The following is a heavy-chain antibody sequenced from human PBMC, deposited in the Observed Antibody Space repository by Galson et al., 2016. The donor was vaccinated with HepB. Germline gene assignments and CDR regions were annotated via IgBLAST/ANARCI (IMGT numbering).Heavy chain of an antibody. J-gene: IGHJ4*02. V-gene: IGHV3-72*01. CDR3: ARLSWQWLVPIFDY. Sequence: CAASGYTSSDHYMDWVRQATGKGLEWVGRTRNRRNSFITEYAASVRGRFTISRDDSKNSVYLQMNSLRAEDTAVYYCARLSWQWLVPIFDYWGQGTLVTVSS. CDR1: GYTSSDHY. D-gene: IGHD6-19*01. CDR2: TRNRRNSFIT.